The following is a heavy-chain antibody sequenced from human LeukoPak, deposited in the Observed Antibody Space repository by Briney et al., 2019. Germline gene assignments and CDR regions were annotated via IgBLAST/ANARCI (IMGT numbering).Heavy chain of an antibody. D-gene: IGHD6-19*01. CDR1: GYTFTAYY. Sequence: GASVKVSCKASGYTFTAYYIHWVRQVPGQGLEWMGWINPNNGGTNYVQHRLIMTRDTSASTVYMELIRLRSEDTAIYYCARDLWVKGGWPRYGMDVWGQGTTVTVSS. V-gene: IGHV1-2*02. CDR2: INPNNGGT. CDR3: ARDLWVKGGWPRYGMDV. J-gene: IGHJ6*02.